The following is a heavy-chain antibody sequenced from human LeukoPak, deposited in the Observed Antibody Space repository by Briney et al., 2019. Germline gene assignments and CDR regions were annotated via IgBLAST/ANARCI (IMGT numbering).Heavy chain of an antibody. CDR2: ISSNGGST. CDR1: GFTFSSYG. CDR3: ARMKGCDSTSCYTGGFMDV. V-gene: IGHV3-64*01. Sequence: PGGSLRLSCAASGFTFSSYGMHWVRQAPGKGLEYVSAISSNGGSTYYANSVRGRFTISRDNSKNTLHLQMGSLRGEDMALYYCARMKGCDSTSCYTGGFMDVWGRGTTVIVSS. J-gene: IGHJ6*03. D-gene: IGHD2-2*02.